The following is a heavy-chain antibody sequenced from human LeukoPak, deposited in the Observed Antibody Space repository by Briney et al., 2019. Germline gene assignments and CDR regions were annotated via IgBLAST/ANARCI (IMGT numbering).Heavy chain of an antibody. D-gene: IGHD2-15*01. CDR2: INHSGST. J-gene: IGHJ4*02. V-gene: IGHV4-34*01. CDR3: ARSGLNRFDY. CDR1: GGSFSGYY. Sequence: SETLSLTCAVYGGSFSGYYWSWIRQPPGKGLEWIGEINHSGSTNYNPSLKSRVTMSVDTSKNQFSLNLSSVTAADTAVYYCARSGLNRFDYWGQGTLVTVSS.